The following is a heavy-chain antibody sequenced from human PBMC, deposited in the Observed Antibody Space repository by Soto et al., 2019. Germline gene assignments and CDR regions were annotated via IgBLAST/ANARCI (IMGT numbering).Heavy chain of an antibody. V-gene: IGHV3-30*18. Sequence: GESLKISCAASGFTFSSYGMHWVRQAPGKGLEWVAVISYDGSNKYYADSVKGRFTISRDNSKNTLYLQMNSLRAEDTAVYYCAKDSTEVVAATFYYYYYYMDVWGKGTTVTVSS. J-gene: IGHJ6*03. D-gene: IGHD2-15*01. CDR1: GFTFSSYG. CDR3: AKDSTEVVAATFYYYYYYMDV. CDR2: ISYDGSNK.